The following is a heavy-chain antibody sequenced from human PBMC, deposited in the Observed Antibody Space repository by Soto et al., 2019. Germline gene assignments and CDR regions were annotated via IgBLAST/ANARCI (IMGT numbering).Heavy chain of an antibody. CDR1: GYSFTSYW. J-gene: IGHJ6*02. Sequence: PGESLKISCKGSGYSFTSYWIGWVRQMPGKGLEWMGIIYPGDSDTRSSPSFQGQVTISRDNSKSIAYLQMNSLKTEDTAVYYCATPGGTYHNYYYYGMDVWGQGTTVIVFS. D-gene: IGHD1-26*01. CDR2: IYPGDSDT. V-gene: IGHV5-51*01. CDR3: ATPGGTYHNYYYYGMDV.